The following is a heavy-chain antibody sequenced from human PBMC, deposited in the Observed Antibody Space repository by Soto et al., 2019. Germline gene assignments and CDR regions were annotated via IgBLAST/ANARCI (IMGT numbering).Heavy chain of an antibody. CDR2: ISSSSSTI. J-gene: IGHJ4*02. Sequence: GGSLRLSCAASGFTFSSYSMNWVRQAPGKGLEWVSYISSSSSTIYYADSVKGRFTISRDNAKNSLYLQMNSLRAEDTAVYYCAREKVYDFWSGYRYFDYWGQGTLVTVSS. V-gene: IGHV3-48*01. CDR3: AREKVYDFWSGYRYFDY. CDR1: GFTFSSYS. D-gene: IGHD3-3*01.